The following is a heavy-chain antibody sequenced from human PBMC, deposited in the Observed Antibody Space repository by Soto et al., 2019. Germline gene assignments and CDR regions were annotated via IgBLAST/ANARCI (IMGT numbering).Heavy chain of an antibody. CDR1: GFAFNSNS. CDR3: ARDTLHVGTSSWDADS. D-gene: IGHD1-26*01. V-gene: IGHV3-21*06. Sequence: EVRLVASGGGLVKPGGSLRLSCAASGFAFNSNSMNWVRQVPGKGLQWLSSISSSGSFKSYGDSIQGRFTISRDNAKNALYLKMNNLRGDDTRHYFWARDTLHVGTSSWDADSWGQGTLVTVSS. J-gene: IGHJ4*02. CDR2: ISSSGSFK.